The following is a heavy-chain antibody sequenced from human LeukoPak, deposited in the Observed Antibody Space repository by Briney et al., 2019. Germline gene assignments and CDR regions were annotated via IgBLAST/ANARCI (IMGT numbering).Heavy chain of an antibody. CDR2: IRYDGSNK. J-gene: IGHJ4*02. V-gene: IGHV3-30*02. CDR3: ASEIAVAGPFDY. CDR1: GFTFSSYG. D-gene: IGHD6-19*01. Sequence: SGGSLRLSCAASGFTFSSYGMHWVRQAPGKGLEWVAFIRYDGSNKYYVDSVKGRFTISRDNSKNTLYLQMNSLRAEDTAVYYCASEIAVAGPFDYWGQGTLVTVSS.